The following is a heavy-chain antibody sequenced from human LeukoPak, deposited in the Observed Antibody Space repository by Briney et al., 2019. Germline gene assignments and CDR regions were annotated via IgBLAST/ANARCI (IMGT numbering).Heavy chain of an antibody. CDR3: ARHTSLRSLLWFGELEYYFDY. J-gene: IGHJ4*02. CDR1: GGSISSSSYY. V-gene: IGHV4-39*01. Sequence: SETLSLTCTVSGGSISSSSYYWGWIRQPPGKGLEWIGSIYYSGSTYYNPSLKSRVTISVDTSKNQFSLKLSSVTAADTAVYYCARHTSLRSLLWFGELEYYFDYWGQGTLVTVSS. D-gene: IGHD3-10*01. CDR2: IYYSGST.